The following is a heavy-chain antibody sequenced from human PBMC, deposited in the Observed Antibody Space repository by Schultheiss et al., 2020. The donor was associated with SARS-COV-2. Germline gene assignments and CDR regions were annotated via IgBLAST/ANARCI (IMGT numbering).Heavy chain of an antibody. J-gene: IGHJ6*02. V-gene: IGHV4-61*08. CDR1: GGSISSGGYY. CDR3: ARDRVVPAAFYYYGMDV. Sequence: SETLSLTCTVSGGSISSGGYYWSWIRQHPGKGLEWIGEIYHSGSTNYNPSLKSRVTMSVDTSKNQFSLKLSSVTAADTAVYYCARDRVVPAAFYYYGMDVWGQGTTVTVSS. D-gene: IGHD2-2*01. CDR2: IYHSGST.